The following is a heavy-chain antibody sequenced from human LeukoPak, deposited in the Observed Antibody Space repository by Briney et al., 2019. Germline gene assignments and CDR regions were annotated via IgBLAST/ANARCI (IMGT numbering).Heavy chain of an antibody. D-gene: IGHD6-19*01. Sequence: SETLSLTCAVYGGSFSGYYWSWIRQPPGKGLEWIGEINHSGSTNYNPSLKSRVTISVDTSKNQFSLKLSSVTAADTAVYYCARLVAVAGRHYWGQGTLVTVSS. CDR1: GGSFSGYY. J-gene: IGHJ4*02. V-gene: IGHV4-34*01. CDR2: INHSGST. CDR3: ARLVAVAGRHY.